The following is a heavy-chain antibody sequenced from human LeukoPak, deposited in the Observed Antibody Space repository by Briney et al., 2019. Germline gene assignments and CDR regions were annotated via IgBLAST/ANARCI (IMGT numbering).Heavy chain of an antibody. V-gene: IGHV3-21*04. CDR2: ISYSSYYI. CDR1: GFTFSTYT. Sequence: GGSLRLSCAASGFTFSTYTMNWVRQAPGKGLEWVSSISYSSYYIYYADSVKGRFTISRDNPKNTLYLQMNSLRAEDTAVYFCAKRGVVIRVILVGFHKEAYYFDSWGQGALVTVSS. CDR3: AKRGVVIRVILVGFHKEAYYFDS. J-gene: IGHJ4*02. D-gene: IGHD3-22*01.